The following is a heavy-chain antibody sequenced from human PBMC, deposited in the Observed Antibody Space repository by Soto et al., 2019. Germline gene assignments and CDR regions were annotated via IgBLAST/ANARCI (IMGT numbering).Heavy chain of an antibody. CDR2: TYYRSKWYN. Sequence: SQTLSLTCAISGDSVSSNSAAWNWIRQSPSRGLEWLGRTYYRSKWYNDYAVSVKSRITINPDTSKSQFSLQLNSVTPEDTAVYYCAREYSSSGVYYYYGMDVWGQGTTVTVSS. J-gene: IGHJ6*02. CDR1: GDSVSSNSAA. CDR3: AREYSSSGVYYYYGMDV. D-gene: IGHD6-13*01. V-gene: IGHV6-1*01.